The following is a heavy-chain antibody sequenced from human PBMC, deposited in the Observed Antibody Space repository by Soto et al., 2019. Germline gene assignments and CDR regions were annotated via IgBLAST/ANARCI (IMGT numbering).Heavy chain of an antibody. CDR3: ARGIYCSGGSCYWFDP. D-gene: IGHD2-15*01. CDR2: ISAYNGNT. V-gene: IGHV1-18*01. J-gene: IGHJ5*02. CDR1: GYTFTSYG. Sequence: EASVKVSCKASGYTFTSYGISWVRQAPGQGLEWMGWISAYNGNTNYAQKLQGRVTMTTDTSTSTAYVELRSLRSDDTAVYYCARGIYCSGGSCYWFDPWGQGTLVTVSS.